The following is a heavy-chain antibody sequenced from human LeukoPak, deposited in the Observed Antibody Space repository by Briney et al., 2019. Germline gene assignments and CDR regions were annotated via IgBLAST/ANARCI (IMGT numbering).Heavy chain of an antibody. CDR1: GFTFSSYA. CDR3: AKDSAVAVFGHNWFDP. Sequence: GGSLRLSCAASGFTFSSYAMSWVRQAPGKGLEWVSTISGSGGSTYYADSVKGRFTISRDNFRNTLYVQMNSLRAEDTAVYYCAKDSAVAVFGHNWFDPWGQGTLVTVSS. D-gene: IGHD2-15*01. V-gene: IGHV3-23*01. CDR2: ISGSGGST. J-gene: IGHJ5*02.